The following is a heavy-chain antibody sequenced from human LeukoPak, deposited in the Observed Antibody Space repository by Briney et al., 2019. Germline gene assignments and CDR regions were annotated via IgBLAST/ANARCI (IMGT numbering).Heavy chain of an antibody. D-gene: IGHD6-13*01. V-gene: IGHV3-21*04. CDR1: GFTFSSYS. Sequence: GGSLRLSCAASGFTFSSYSMNWVRQAPGKGLEWVSSISSSNNYIYYADSVKGRFTISRDNAKNSLYLQMNSLRAEDTAVYYCARDGSSWDGVDYWGQGTLVTVSS. J-gene: IGHJ4*02. CDR2: ISSSNNYI. CDR3: ARDGSSWDGVDY.